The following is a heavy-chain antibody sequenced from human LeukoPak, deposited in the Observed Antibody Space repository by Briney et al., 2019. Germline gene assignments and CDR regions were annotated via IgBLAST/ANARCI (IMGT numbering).Heavy chain of an antibody. D-gene: IGHD3-16*02. Sequence: GGSLRLSCAASGFTFSNYAMTWVRQAPGKGLECVSAISGSGGSTYYADSVKGRFTVSRDNSKNTLYLQMNSLRAEDTAVYYCAKDRDYVWGSYRYLDALDIWGQGTMVTVSS. J-gene: IGHJ3*02. CDR3: AKDRDYVWGSYRYLDALDI. CDR1: GFTFSNYA. V-gene: IGHV3-23*01. CDR2: ISGSGGST.